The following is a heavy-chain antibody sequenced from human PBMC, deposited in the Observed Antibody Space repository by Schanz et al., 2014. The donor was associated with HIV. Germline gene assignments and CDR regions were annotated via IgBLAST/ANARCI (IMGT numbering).Heavy chain of an antibody. D-gene: IGHD2-21*01. J-gene: IGHJ3*02. CDR3: TRGFCGGDGCYLRYDAFDI. Sequence: EVQLMESGGGLVKPGSLRFSCAASGFTFSRHSMSWVRQAPGKGLEWVSSINEASDYRYYADSVRGRFTISRDNAKSSLYLQMNSLRAEDTAVYYCTRGFCGGDGCYLRYDAFDIWGQGTMVTVSS. CDR2: INEASDYR. V-gene: IGHV3-21*01. CDR1: GFTFSRHS.